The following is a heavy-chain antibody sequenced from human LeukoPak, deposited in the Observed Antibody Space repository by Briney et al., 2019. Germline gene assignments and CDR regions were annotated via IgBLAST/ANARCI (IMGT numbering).Heavy chain of an antibody. CDR3: ACEENSSGYSFDY. Sequence: GGSLRLSCAASGFTFSRYTMHWVRRAPGKGLEGVAVISYDGSNKYYADSVKGRFTISRDNSKNTLYLQMNSLRAEDTAVYYCACEENSSGYSFDYWGQGTLVTVSS. J-gene: IGHJ4*02. CDR1: GFTFSRYT. CDR2: ISYDGSNK. D-gene: IGHD3-22*01. V-gene: IGHV3-30-3*01.